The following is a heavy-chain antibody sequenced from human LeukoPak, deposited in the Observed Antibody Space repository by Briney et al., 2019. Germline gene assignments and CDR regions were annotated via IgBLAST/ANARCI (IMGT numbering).Heavy chain of an antibody. CDR3: VMMDDSSGYAY. CDR1: GFSFSSYW. J-gene: IGHJ4*02. V-gene: IGHV3-7*01. Sequence: GGSLRLSCAASGFSFSSYWMSWVRQAPGKGLEWVANIKQDGSNEYYADSVKGRFTISRDNSKNTLYLQMNSLRAEDTAVYYCVMMDDSSGYAYWGQGTLVTVSS. CDR2: IKQDGSNE. D-gene: IGHD3-22*01.